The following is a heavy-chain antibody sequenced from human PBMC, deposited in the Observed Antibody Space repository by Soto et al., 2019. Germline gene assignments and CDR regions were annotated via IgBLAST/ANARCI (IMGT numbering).Heavy chain of an antibody. D-gene: IGHD3-22*01. Sequence: QLQLQESGPGLVKPSETLSLTCTVSGGSISSSSYYWGWIRQPPGKGLEWIGSIYYSGSTYYNPSLKSRATISVDTSKNQFSLKLSSVTAADTAVYYCARHLYYYDSSGTGWFDPWGQGTLVTVSS. V-gene: IGHV4-39*01. J-gene: IGHJ5*02. CDR3: ARHLYYYDSSGTGWFDP. CDR1: GGSISSSSYY. CDR2: IYYSGST.